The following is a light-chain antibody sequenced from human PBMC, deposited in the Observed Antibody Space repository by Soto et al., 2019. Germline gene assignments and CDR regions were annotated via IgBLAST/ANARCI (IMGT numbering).Light chain of an antibody. CDR3: SSCTSSTTRV. Sequence: QAVVTQPASVSGSPGQSITISCTGTSSDVGGYNYVSWYQQHPGKAPKLMIYEVSNRPSGVSNRFSGSKSGNTASLTISGLQAEDEADYYCSSCTSSTTRVFGTGTKLTVL. J-gene: IGLJ1*01. V-gene: IGLV2-14*01. CDR2: EVS. CDR1: SSDVGGYNY.